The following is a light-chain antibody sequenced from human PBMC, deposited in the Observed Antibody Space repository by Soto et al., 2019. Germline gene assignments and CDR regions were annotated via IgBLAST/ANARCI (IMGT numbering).Light chain of an antibody. CDR2: EVS. J-gene: IGLJ3*02. CDR1: SSDIGSNNY. V-gene: IGLV2-14*01. CDR3: SSYTTTTRL. Sequence: SALTQPASVSGSPGQSITISCTGTSSDIGSNNYVSWFQQRPGKAPTLIIYEVSNRPSGVSTHFSGPKSGNTASLTISGLLPEDEAEYYCSSYTTTTRLFGGGTKVTVL.